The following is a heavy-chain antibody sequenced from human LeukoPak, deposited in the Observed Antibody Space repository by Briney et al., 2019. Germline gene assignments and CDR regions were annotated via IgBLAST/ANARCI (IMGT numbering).Heavy chain of an antibody. V-gene: IGHV4-39*01. D-gene: IGHD1-1*01. CDR1: GGSISSSSYY. CDR3: ARGPVRARYYFDF. J-gene: IGHJ4*02. Sequence: SETLSLTCTVSGGSISSSSYYWGWIRQPPGKGLEWIGSIYYSGITYYNPSLKSRLTISVDTSKNQFSLNLSSVTAADTAVYYCARGPVRARYYFDFWGQGTLVTVSS. CDR2: IYYSGIT.